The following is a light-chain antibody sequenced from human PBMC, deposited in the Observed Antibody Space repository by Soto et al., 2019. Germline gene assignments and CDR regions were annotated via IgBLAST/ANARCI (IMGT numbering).Light chain of an antibody. Sequence: EIVLTQSPGTLSLSPGERATLSCRASQSVSDTYLAWYQQKPGQPPRLLIYGASNRATGIPDRFSGSGSGTDFTLTGSSLEPEDFAVYYCQFGTLVWTFGQGPKVEIK. CDR2: GAS. CDR3: QFGTLVWT. CDR1: QSVSDTY. J-gene: IGKJ1*01. V-gene: IGKV3-20*01.